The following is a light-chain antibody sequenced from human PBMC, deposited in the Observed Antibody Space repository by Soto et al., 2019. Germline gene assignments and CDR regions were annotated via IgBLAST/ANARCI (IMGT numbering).Light chain of an antibody. Sequence: EIVLTQPPATLSLSPGERATLSCRASQSVSSYLAWYQQKPGHAPRLLIYDASNRATGIPARFSGSGSGTDFTLTITSLEPEDSAVYYCQQRSNWPPSTFGQGTRLEIK. CDR3: QQRSNWPPST. CDR2: DAS. CDR1: QSVSSY. J-gene: IGKJ5*01. V-gene: IGKV3-11*01.